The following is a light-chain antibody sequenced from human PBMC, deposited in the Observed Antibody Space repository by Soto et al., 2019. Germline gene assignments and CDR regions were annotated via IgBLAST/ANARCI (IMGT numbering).Light chain of an antibody. V-gene: IGKV1-9*01. CDR2: AAS. CDR3: QQLNSYPLP. CDR1: QGISSY. J-gene: IGKJ4*01. Sequence: THSPSSLSANERDRVTIACRASQGISSYLAWYQQKPGKAPKLLIYAASTLQSGVPSRFSGSGSGTDFTLTIISLQPEDFATDYCQQLNSYPLPFGGGTIVAIK.